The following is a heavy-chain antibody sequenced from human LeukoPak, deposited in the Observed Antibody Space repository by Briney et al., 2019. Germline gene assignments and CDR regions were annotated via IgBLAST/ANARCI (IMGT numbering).Heavy chain of an antibody. V-gene: IGHV3-48*01. CDR2: ISSSSSTI. CDR3: ARDTGGGSGWYGGYYYMDV. CDR1: GFTFSSYS. Sequence: GGSLRLSCAASGFTFSSYSMNWVRQAPGKGLEWVSYISSSSSTIYYADSVKGRFTISRDNAKNSLYPQMNSLRAEDTAVYYCARDTGGGSGWYGGYYYMDVWGKGTTVTVSS. J-gene: IGHJ6*03. D-gene: IGHD6-19*01.